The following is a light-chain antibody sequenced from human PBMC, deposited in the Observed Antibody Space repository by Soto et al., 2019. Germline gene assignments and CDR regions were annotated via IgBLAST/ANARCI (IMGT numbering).Light chain of an antibody. Sequence: DIVLTQSPGTLSLSPGERATLSCRASETVNSNYLAWYQQKRGQAPRLLIYGASRRATGIPDRFSGSGSGTDFTLTITRLEPEDFAVYYCQQYGSSRTFGQGTKVDTK. CDR1: ETVNSNY. CDR2: GAS. V-gene: IGKV3-20*01. CDR3: QQYGSSRT. J-gene: IGKJ1*01.